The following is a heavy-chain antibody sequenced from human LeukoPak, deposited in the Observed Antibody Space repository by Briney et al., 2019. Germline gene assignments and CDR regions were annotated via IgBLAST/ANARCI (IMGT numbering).Heavy chain of an antibody. J-gene: IGHJ4*02. CDR2: IKQDGSEK. V-gene: IGHV3-7*01. CDR3: ARAGNVDYIDY. D-gene: IGHD3-10*02. CDR1: GFTFSSYG. Sequence: GGSLRLSCAASGFTFSSYGMSWVRQAPGKGLEWVANIKQDGSEKYYVDSVKGRFTISRDNAKNSLYLQMNSLRAEDTAVYYCARAGNVDYIDYWGQGTLVTVSS.